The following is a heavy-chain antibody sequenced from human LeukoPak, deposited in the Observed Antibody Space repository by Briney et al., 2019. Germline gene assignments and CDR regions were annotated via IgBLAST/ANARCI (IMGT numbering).Heavy chain of an antibody. CDR1: GGSSSSSTYY. Sequence: SETLSLTCTVSGGSSSSSTYYWGWVRQPPGKGLQWIGTIYYRGNTYYNPSLKGRITISVDTSKNQFSLNLNSVTAADTAVYYCARPPVAAPTSYFDYWGQGILVTVSS. J-gene: IGHJ4*02. D-gene: IGHD6-25*01. V-gene: IGHV4-39*01. CDR3: ARPPVAAPTSYFDY. CDR2: IYYRGNT.